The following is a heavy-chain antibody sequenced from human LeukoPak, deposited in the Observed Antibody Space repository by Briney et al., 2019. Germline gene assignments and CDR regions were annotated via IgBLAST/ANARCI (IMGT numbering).Heavy chain of an antibody. CDR3: AKSVYGSGNY. Sequence: PGGSLRLSCAAPGFTISSYGMSWVRQAPGKGLEWVSSISGGTTYYADSVKGRFTISRDNSKNIVSLQMNSLRAEETAVYYCAKSVYGSGNYWGQGTLVTVSS. D-gene: IGHD3-10*01. V-gene: IGHV3-23*01. J-gene: IGHJ4*02. CDR2: ISGGTT. CDR1: GFTISSYG.